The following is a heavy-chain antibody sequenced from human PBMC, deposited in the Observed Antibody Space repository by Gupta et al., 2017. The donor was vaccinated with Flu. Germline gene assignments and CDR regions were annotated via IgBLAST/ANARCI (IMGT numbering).Heavy chain of an antibody. CDR2: ISYDGSNK. J-gene: IGHJ4*02. V-gene: IGHV3-30*18. CDR1: G. CDR3: AKDRRGYYDFWTGFCDC. Sequence: GIHWVRQAPGKGLEWVAFISYDGSNKYFGGYVKGRFTMSRDNSKNTLELQMDSLRPEDTAVYYCAKDRRGYYDFWTGFCDCWGPGTLVTVSS. D-gene: IGHD3-3*01.